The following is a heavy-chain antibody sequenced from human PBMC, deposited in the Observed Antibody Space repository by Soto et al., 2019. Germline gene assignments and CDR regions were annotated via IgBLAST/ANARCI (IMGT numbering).Heavy chain of an antibody. Sequence: TLSLTCTVSGGSISSGDYYWSWIRQPPGKGLEWIGYIYYSGSTYYNPSLKSRVTISVDTSKNQFSLKLSSVTAADTAVYYCARDSPLYYYGSGSYYFAPQTYYGMDVWGQGTTVTVSS. CDR3: ARDSPLYYYGSGSYYFAPQTYYGMDV. J-gene: IGHJ6*02. CDR1: GGSISSGDYY. CDR2: IYYSGST. D-gene: IGHD3-10*01. V-gene: IGHV4-30-4*01.